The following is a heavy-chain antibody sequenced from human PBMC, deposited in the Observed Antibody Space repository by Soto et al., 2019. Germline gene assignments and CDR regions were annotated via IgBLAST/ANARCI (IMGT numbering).Heavy chain of an antibody. V-gene: IGHV1-69*13. CDR3: ARDRVSDGYNSGFDY. J-gene: IGHJ4*02. CDR2: IIPIFGTA. D-gene: IGHD1-1*01. Sequence: SVKVSCKASGGTFSSYAISWVRQAPGQGLEWKGGIIPIFGTANYAQKFQGRVTITADESTSTAYMELSSLRSEDTAVYYCARDRVSDGYNSGFDYWGQGTLVTVSS. CDR1: GGTFSSYA.